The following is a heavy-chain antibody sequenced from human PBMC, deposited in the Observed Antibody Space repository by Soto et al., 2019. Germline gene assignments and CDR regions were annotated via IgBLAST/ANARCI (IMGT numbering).Heavy chain of an antibody. J-gene: IGHJ2*01. Sequence: QVELVQSGAEVKKPGSSVKVSCQASEDTFRNYAISWVRQAPGQGLEWMGGIIPIFGTANYAQKFQGRVTITAYTSANTVYLELSSLRSEDTAVYYCASTKYDSSAYYYLYLGVWGRGTLVTVSS. D-gene: IGHD3-22*01. CDR3: ASTKYDSSAYYYLYLGV. V-gene: IGHV1-69*06. CDR1: EDTFRNYA. CDR2: IIPIFGTA.